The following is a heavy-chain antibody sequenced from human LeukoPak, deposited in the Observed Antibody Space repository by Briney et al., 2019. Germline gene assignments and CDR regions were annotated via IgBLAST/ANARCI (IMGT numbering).Heavy chain of an antibody. CDR3: ARGTARPFRDFDY. Sequence: SVKVSCKASGGTFSSYAISWVRQAPGQGLEWMGRIIPIFGTANYAQKFQGRVTITTDESTSTAYMELSSLRSEDTAVYYCARGTARPFRDFDYWGQGTLVTVSS. J-gene: IGHJ4*02. CDR2: IIPIFGTA. V-gene: IGHV1-69*05. D-gene: IGHD6-6*01. CDR1: GGTFSSYA.